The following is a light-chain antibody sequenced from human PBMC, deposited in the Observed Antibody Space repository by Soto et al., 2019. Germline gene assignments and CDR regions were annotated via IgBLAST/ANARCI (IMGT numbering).Light chain of an antibody. V-gene: IGKV1-39*01. J-gene: IGKJ1*01. CDR3: QQSYSTLGWK. CDR2: AAS. Sequence: DIQMTQSPSSLSASVGDRVTITCRASQSISSYLNWYQQKPGKAPKLLIYAASSLQSGVPSRFSGSGSGTDFTLTISSLQPEDFATYYCQQSYSTLGWKFGQGTKVEIK. CDR1: QSISSY.